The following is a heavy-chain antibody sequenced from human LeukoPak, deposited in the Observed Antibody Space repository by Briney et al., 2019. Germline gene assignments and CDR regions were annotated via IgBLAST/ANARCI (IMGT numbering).Heavy chain of an antibody. V-gene: IGHV3-9*01. Sequence: PGGSLRLSCAASGFTFDDYAMHWVRQAPGKGLEWVSGISWNSGSIGYADSVKGRFTISRDNAKNSLYLQMNSLRAEDTALYYCAKDIDGHYDSSGYSSHFDYWGQGTLVTVSS. CDR1: GFTFDDYA. CDR3: AKDIDGHYDSSGYSSHFDY. D-gene: IGHD3-22*01. J-gene: IGHJ4*02. CDR2: ISWNSGSI.